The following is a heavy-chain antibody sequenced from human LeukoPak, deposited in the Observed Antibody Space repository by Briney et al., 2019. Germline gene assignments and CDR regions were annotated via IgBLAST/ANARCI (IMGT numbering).Heavy chain of an antibody. CDR3: ARASSSGRYHFDY. J-gene: IGHJ4*02. Sequence: GGSLRLSCAASGFTFSSYSMNWVRQAPGKGLEWVSSISSSSSYIYYADSVKGRFTISRDNAKNSLYLQMNSLRAEDTAVYYCARASSSGRYHFDYWGQGTLVTVSS. V-gene: IGHV3-21*01. CDR2: ISSSSSYI. CDR1: GFTFSSYS. D-gene: IGHD6-19*01.